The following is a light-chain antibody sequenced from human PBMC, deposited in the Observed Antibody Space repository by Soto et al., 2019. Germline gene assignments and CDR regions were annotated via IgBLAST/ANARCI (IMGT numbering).Light chain of an antibody. CDR2: DTS. CDR1: RSISRY. V-gene: IGKV1-39*01. J-gene: IGKJ1*01. Sequence: DIQMTQSPASLSASVGDRVTMTCRASRSISRYLSWYQRKPGKAPNLLIFDTSTLQSGVPSRFSGSGSGTDFSLTISSLQPEDFATYYCQQSDSTPWTFGQGTKVEV. CDR3: QQSDSTPWT.